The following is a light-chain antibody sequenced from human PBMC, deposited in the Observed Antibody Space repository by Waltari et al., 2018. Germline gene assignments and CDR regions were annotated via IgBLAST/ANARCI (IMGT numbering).Light chain of an antibody. V-gene: IGKV1-12*01. CDR3: QQANTFPLT. Sequence: DIQMTQSPSSVSASVVDRVTITCRASQGIGTWLAWYQQKPGKAPKLLIYGASSLQSWVPPRFSGSGSGTDFTLTINNLQPEDFATYSCQQANTFPLTFGGGTKVEIK. CDR1: QGIGTW. J-gene: IGKJ4*01. CDR2: GAS.